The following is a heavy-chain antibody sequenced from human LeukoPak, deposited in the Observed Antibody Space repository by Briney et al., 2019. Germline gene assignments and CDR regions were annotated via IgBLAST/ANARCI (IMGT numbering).Heavy chain of an antibody. CDR1: GFTFSYYW. V-gene: IGHV3-7*01. CDR2: IKQGGSDK. J-gene: IGHJ3*02. CDR3: TRDLTNWNDATFDI. D-gene: IGHD1-1*01. Sequence: GGSLRLSCAASGFTFSYYWMSWVHQAPGKGLEWVANIKQGGSDKYYVDSVKGRFTISRDNAKNSLYLQMNSLSAEDTAMYYCTRDLTNWNDATFDIWGQGTMVTVSS.